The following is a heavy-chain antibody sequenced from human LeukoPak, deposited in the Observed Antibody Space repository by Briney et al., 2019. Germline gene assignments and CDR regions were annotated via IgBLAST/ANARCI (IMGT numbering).Heavy chain of an antibody. Sequence: GGSLRLSCAASGFTFSSYSMNWVRQAPGKGLEWVSAISGSGGSTFSADSVKGRFTISRDNSKNTLYLQLNSLRAEDTAVYYCAKQESWSNFDSWGQGTLVTVSS. CDR2: ISGSGGST. V-gene: IGHV3-23*01. CDR1: GFTFSSYS. J-gene: IGHJ4*02. D-gene: IGHD2-15*01. CDR3: AKQESWSNFDS.